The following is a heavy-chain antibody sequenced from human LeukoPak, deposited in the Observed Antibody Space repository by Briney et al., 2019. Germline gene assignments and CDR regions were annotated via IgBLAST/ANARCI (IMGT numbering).Heavy chain of an antibody. D-gene: IGHD2-2*01. J-gene: IGHJ6*02. CDR2: IYYSGST. V-gene: IGHV4-31*03. Sequence: SQTLSLTCTVSDGSISSGGYYWSWIRQHPGKGLEWIGYIYYSGSTYYNPSLKSRVTISVDTSKNQFSLKLSSVTAADAAVYYCARDRISLAEYCSSTSCPLNRHGMDVWGQGTTVTVSS. CDR3: ARDRISLAEYCSSTSCPLNRHGMDV. CDR1: DGSISSGGYY.